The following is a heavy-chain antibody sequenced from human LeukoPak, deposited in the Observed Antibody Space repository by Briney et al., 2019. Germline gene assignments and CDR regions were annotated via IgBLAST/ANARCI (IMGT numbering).Heavy chain of an antibody. J-gene: IGHJ4*02. CDR3: ARDSYSSGWYSRGFDY. CDR1: GGSISSGSYY. V-gene: IGHV4-61*02. Sequence: SQTLSLTCTVSGGSISSGSYYWSWIRQPAGKGLEWIGRIYTSGSTYYNPSLKSRVTISVDTSKNQFSLKLSSVTAADTAVYYCARDSYSSGWYSRGFDYWGQGTLVTVSS. CDR2: IYTSGST. D-gene: IGHD6-19*01.